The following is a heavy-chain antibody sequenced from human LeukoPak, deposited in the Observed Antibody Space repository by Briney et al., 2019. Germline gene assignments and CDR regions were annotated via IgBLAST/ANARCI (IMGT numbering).Heavy chain of an antibody. CDR3: ARDHYGGYAYSDY. V-gene: IGHV3-33*01. D-gene: IGHD5-12*01. CDR1: GFTFSSYD. Sequence: SLTLSCAASGFTFSSYDMHWVRQAPSKELEWVAVIWYDASNNYYANSMKGRFTISRDNSKNTLYLQMNSLRAEDTAVYYCARDHYGGYAYSDYWGQGTLVTVSS. J-gene: IGHJ4*02. CDR2: IWYDASNN.